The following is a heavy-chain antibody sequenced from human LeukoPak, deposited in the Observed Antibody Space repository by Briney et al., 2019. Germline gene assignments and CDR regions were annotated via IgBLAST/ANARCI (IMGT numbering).Heavy chain of an antibody. CDR3: ARGRGYCSSTSCFHWFDP. D-gene: IGHD2-2*01. V-gene: IGHV1-2*02. CDR2: INPNSGAT. CDR1: GYTFTGYY. Sequence: ASVKVSRKASGYTFTGYYMHWVRQAPGQGLEWMGWINPNSGATNYAQKFQGRVTMTRDTSISTAYMELSRLRSDGTAVYYFARGRGYCSSTSCFHWFDPWGQGTLVTVSS. J-gene: IGHJ5*02.